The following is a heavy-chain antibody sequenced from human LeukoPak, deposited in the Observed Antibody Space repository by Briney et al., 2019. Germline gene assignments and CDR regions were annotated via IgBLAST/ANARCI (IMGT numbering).Heavy chain of an antibody. Sequence: GGSLRLSCAASGFTVSSNYMSWVRQAPGKGLEWVSVIYSGGSTYYADSVKGRFTISRDNAKNTLYLQMNSLRAEDTAVYYCARDRDWNSVGPLGYWGQGTLVTVSS. CDR3: ARDRDWNSVGPLGY. D-gene: IGHD1-7*01. V-gene: IGHV3-66*01. CDR2: IYSGGST. CDR1: GFTVSSNY. J-gene: IGHJ4*02.